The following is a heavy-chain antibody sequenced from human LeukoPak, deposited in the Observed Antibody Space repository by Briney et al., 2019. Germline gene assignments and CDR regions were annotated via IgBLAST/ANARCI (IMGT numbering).Heavy chain of an antibody. CDR2: ITSSSNYI. CDR3: ARDLRL. V-gene: IGHV3-21*01. CDR1: GFTFSNYA. J-gene: IGHJ4*02. Sequence: PGGSLRLSCAASGFTFSNYAMSWVRQAPGKGLEWVSSITSSSNYIYYASSVRGRFTISRDNAKNSLYLQMNSLRAEDTAVYYCARDLRLWGQGTLVTVSS.